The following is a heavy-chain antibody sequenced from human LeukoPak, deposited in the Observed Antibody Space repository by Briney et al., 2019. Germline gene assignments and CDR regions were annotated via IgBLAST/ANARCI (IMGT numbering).Heavy chain of an antibody. CDR2: IRYDGSEK. D-gene: IGHD2-2*01. Sequence: GGSLRLSCAASGFTFSNSGMHWVRQAPGKGLEWVAFIRYDGSEKFYADSVKGRFTTSRDNSKNTLYLQMSSLRVEDTAVYYCAKDNPIEEVPGLGPGSWGQGTLVTVSS. V-gene: IGHV3-30*02. J-gene: IGHJ5*02. CDR1: GFTFSNSG. CDR3: AKDNPIEEVPGLGPGS.